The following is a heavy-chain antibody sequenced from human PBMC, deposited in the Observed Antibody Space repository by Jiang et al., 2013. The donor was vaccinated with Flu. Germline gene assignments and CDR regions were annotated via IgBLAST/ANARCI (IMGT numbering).Heavy chain of an antibody. Sequence: CKGSGYSFTSYWIGWVRQMPGKGLEWMGIIYPGDSDTRYSPSFQGQVTISADKSISTAYLQWSSLKASDTAMYYCARLGVAGPLSGGPTYMDVWGQGTTVTVSS. CDR3: ARLGVAGPLSGGPTYMDV. CDR1: GYSFTSYW. D-gene: IGHD6-19*01. J-gene: IGHJ6*02. CDR2: IYPGDSDT. V-gene: IGHV5-51*01.